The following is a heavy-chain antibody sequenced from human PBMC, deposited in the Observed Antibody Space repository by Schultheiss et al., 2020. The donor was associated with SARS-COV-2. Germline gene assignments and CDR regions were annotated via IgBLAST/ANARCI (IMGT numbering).Heavy chain of an antibody. CDR3: AKDWSYYYDSSGYSGGWYFDL. Sequence: SETLSLTCTVSGGSISSGGYYWSWIRQHPGKGLEWIGYIYYSGSTYYNPSLKSRVTISVDTSKNQFSLKLSSVTAADTAVYYCAKDWSYYYDSSGYSGGWYFDLWGRGTLVTVSS. CDR1: GGSISSGGYY. CDR2: IYYSGST. J-gene: IGHJ2*01. D-gene: IGHD3-22*01. V-gene: IGHV4-31*03.